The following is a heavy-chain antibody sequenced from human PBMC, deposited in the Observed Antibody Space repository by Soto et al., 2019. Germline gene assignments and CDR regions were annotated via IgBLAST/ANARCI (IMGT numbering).Heavy chain of an antibody. J-gene: IGHJ4*02. CDR1: GFTFSTYW. V-gene: IGHV3-7*01. CDR2: IKHDGTEK. Sequence: EVQLVESGGGLVQPGGSLRLSCAASGFTFSTYWMSWVRQAPGKGLEWVANIKHDGTEKYYVDSVKGRFAISRDNAKNSVNLQMSSLRVEDTAVYYCARWGTGTRGFDYWGQGTLVTVSS. CDR3: ARWGTGTRGFDY. D-gene: IGHD1-1*01.